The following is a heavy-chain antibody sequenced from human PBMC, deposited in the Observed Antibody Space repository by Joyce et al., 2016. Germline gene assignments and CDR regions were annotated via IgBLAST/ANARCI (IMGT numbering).Heavy chain of an antibody. V-gene: IGHV1-2*02. CDR1: GYTFTGRY. CDR2: INPNSGGT. D-gene: IGHD5-18*01. CDR3: ARDDAAMAVPPSGDGAFDI. J-gene: IGHJ3*02. Sequence: QVQLVQSGAEVKKPGASVKVSCKASGYTFTGRYMHWVRQAPGQGLEWMGWINPNSGGTNYAQKFQGRVTMTTDTSMSTAHMELSWLRSDDTAVYYCARDDAAMAVPPSGDGAFDIWGQGTMVTVSS.